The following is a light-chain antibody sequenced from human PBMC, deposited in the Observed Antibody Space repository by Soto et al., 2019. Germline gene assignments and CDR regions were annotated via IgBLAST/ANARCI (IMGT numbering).Light chain of an antibody. J-gene: IGKJ3*01. CDR2: AAS. Sequence: DIQLTQSPSFLSASVGDRVTITCRASQGISSYLAWYQQKPGKAPKLLIYAASTLQSGVPSRFSASGSGTELTLTICTLQPEDFATYYCQRLNSYPLTFGPGTKVDIK. CDR1: QGISSY. CDR3: QRLNSYPLT. V-gene: IGKV1-9*01.